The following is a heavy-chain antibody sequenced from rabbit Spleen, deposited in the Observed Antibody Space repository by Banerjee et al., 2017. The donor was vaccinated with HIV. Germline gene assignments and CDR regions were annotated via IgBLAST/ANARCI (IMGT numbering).Heavy chain of an antibody. Sequence: QEKLVESGGDLVKPGASLKLSCKASGFDFSNYGVSWVRQAPGKGLEWIGYIEPIFGNTYYANWVNGRFTISSHNAQNTLYLQLSSLTAADTATYFCVRDQAGDADYGPYYLNLWGQGTLVTVS. CDR2: IEPIFGNT. CDR3: VRDQAGDADYGPYYLNL. J-gene: IGHJ4*01. CDR1: GFDFSNYG. D-gene: IGHD2-1*01. V-gene: IGHV1S47*01.